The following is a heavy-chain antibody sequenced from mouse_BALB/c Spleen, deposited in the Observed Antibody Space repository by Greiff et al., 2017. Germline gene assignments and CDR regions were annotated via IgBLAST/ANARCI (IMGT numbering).Heavy chain of an antibody. J-gene: IGHJ3*01. CDR1: GFTFSSFG. CDR3: ARPLYDYDAGAWFAY. V-gene: IGHV5-17*02. Sequence: EVMLVESGGGLVQPGGSRKLSCAASGFTFSSFGMHWVRQAPEKGLEWVAFISSGSSTIYYADTVKGRFTISRDNPKNTLFLQMTSLRSEDTAMYYCARPLYDYDAGAWFAYWGQGTLVTVSA. CDR2: ISSGSSTI. D-gene: IGHD2-4*01.